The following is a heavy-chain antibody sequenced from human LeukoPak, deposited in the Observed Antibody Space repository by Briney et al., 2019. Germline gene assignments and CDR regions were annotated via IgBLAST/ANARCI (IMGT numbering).Heavy chain of an antibody. CDR1: GFTLSSYE. Sequence: GGSLRLSCAASGFTLSSYEMNWVRQAPGKGLEWISYISNSGSTIYYVDSVKGRFTVSRDNAKNSLFLQMNSLRAEDTAVYYCARGRYYDSGGFYLSWGQGTLVTVSS. D-gene: IGHD3-22*01. CDR2: ISNSGSTI. CDR3: ARGRYYDSGGFYLS. J-gene: IGHJ4*02. V-gene: IGHV3-48*03.